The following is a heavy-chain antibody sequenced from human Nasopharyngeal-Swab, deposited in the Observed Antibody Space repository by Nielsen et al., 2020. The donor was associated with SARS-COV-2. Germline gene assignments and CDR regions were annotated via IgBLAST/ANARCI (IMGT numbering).Heavy chain of an antibody. D-gene: IGHD3-22*01. V-gene: IGHV1-69*01. CDR2: LIPVFGTT. Sequence: WVRQAPGQGLEWVGGLIPVFGTTHYSQKFQDRLRVTADASTDTAYMELGSLRSDDTAVYYCARAITYYYDGSGSPSYGLDVRGQGTTVTVSS. J-gene: IGHJ6*02. CDR3: ARAITYYYDGSGSPSYGLDV.